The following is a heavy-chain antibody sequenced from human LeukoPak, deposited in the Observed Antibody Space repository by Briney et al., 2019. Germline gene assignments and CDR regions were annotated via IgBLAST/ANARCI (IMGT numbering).Heavy chain of an antibody. D-gene: IGHD2-2*01. Sequence: PGGSLRLSCAASGFTFSSYDMNWVRQAPGKGLEWVSFISSSSTSIFYVDSVKGRFTISRDNGKNSLYLQMNSLRVEDTAVYYCARERQLGSSTLYDYWGQGTLVTVSS. V-gene: IGHV3-21*01. CDR1: GFTFSSYD. CDR3: ARERQLGSSTLYDY. J-gene: IGHJ4*02. CDR2: ISSSSTSI.